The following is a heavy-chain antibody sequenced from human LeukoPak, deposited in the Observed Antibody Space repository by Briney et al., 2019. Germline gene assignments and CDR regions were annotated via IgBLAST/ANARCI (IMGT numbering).Heavy chain of an antibody. CDR2: IIPIFGTA. CDR1: GGTFSSYA. D-gene: IGHD3-16*02. V-gene: IGHV1-69*01. CDR3: ARDGSYIGGVIVSGDY. J-gene: IGHJ4*02. Sequence: ASVKVSCKASGGTFSSYAISWARQAPGQGLEWMGGIIPIFGTANYAQKFQGRVTITADESTSTAYMELSSLRSEDTAVYYCARDGSYIGGVIVSGDYWGQGTLVTVSS.